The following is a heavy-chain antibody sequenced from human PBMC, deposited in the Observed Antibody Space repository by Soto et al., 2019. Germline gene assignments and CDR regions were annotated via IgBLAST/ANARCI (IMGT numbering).Heavy chain of an antibody. V-gene: IGHV4-34*01. CDR3: ARGYETNWPTPHY. Sequence: QVLVQQWGAGLLKPSETLSLTCAVSGGSFSGYYWSWIRQPPGKGLEWIGEMNHIGRTYYIPSLKSRLDISVDTSKNQLSLTLSSVTAADTAVYYCARGYETNWPTPHYWGQGILVTVSS. CDR1: GGSFSGYY. J-gene: IGHJ4*02. D-gene: IGHD5-12*01. CDR2: MNHIGRT.